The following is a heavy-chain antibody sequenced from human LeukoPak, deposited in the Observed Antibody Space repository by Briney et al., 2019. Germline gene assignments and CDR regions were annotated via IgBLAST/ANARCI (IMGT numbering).Heavy chain of an antibody. J-gene: IGHJ5*02. Sequence: PGGSLRLSCAASGFTFSSYAMSWVRQAPGKGLERVSAISGSGGSTYYADSVKGRFTISRDNSKNTLYLQMNSLRAEDTAVYYCAKAPSYGSGSYYTTWGQGTLVTVSS. CDR3: AKAPSYGSGSYYTT. V-gene: IGHV3-23*01. D-gene: IGHD3-10*01. CDR1: GFTFSSYA. CDR2: ISGSGGST.